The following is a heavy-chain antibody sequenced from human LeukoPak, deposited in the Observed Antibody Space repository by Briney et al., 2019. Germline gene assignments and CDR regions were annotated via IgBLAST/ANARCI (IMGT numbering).Heavy chain of an antibody. CDR2: IIPIFGTA. V-gene: IGHV1-69*13. Sequence: SVKVSCKASGGTFSSYAISWVRQAPGQGLEWMGGIIPIFGTANYAQKFQGRVTITADESTSTAYMELSSLRSEDTAVYYCAHGGAGGSGWYRSDWFDPWGQGTLVTVSS. J-gene: IGHJ5*02. CDR1: GGTFSSYA. D-gene: IGHD6-19*01. CDR3: AHGGAGGSGWYRSDWFDP.